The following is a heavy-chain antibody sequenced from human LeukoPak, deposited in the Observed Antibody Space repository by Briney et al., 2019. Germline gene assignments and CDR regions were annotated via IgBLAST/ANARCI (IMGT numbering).Heavy chain of an antibody. CDR2: IYYSGST. Sequence: SETLSLTCTVSGGSISSSSYYWGWIRQPPGKGLEWIGSIYYSGSTYYNPSLKSRVTISVDTSKNQFSLKLSSVTAADTAVYYCARDPGSPDIAAAHFDYWGQGTLVTVSS. V-gene: IGHV4-39*02. CDR1: GGSISSSSYY. D-gene: IGHD6-13*01. CDR3: ARDPGSPDIAAAHFDY. J-gene: IGHJ4*02.